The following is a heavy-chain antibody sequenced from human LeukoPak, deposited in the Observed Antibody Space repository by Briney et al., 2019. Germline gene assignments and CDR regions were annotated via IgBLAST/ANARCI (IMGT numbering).Heavy chain of an antibody. CDR3: AREPQRLLWLSYFDY. D-gene: IGHD3-10*01. V-gene: IGHV3-48*03. Sequence: GGSLRLSCAASGFTFSSYEMNWVRQAPGKGLEWVSYISSSGSTIYYADSVTGRFTISRDNAKISLYLQMNSLRAEDTAVYYCAREPQRLLWLSYFDYWGQGTLVTVSS. CDR2: ISSSGSTI. J-gene: IGHJ4*02. CDR1: GFTFSSYE.